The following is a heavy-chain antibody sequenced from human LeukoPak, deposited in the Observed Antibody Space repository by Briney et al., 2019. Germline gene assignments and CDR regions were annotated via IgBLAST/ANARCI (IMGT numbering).Heavy chain of an antibody. CDR1: GFTFRNYG. CDR2: ISYDGSHT. V-gene: IGHV3-33*01. D-gene: IGHD6-13*01. CDR3: ATVRGNRDSIWYYEY. J-gene: IGHJ4*02. Sequence: GTSLRLSCAASGFTFRNYGMIWASQAPGKGLEWVALISYDGSHTNYADSVKGRFTIFRDNSKSTLFLQLNSLRAEDTAVYYCATVRGNRDSIWYYEYWGQGTLLTVSS.